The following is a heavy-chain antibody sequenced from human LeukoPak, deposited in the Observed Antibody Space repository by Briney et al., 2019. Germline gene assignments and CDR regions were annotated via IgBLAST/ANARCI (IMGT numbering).Heavy chain of an antibody. D-gene: IGHD6-19*01. V-gene: IGHV3-48*04. CDR2: IQSVSLTI. CDR3: ARGLYRYSSGWHFDY. Sequence: GGSLTLSCAASGFRFSDYNMNWVRQVPGKGLEWVSYIQSVSLTIYYLDSVKGRFTISRDNAKNSLFLQMNSLRVEDTAVYYCARGLYRYSSGWHFDYWGQGILVTV. J-gene: IGHJ4*02. CDR1: GFRFSDYN.